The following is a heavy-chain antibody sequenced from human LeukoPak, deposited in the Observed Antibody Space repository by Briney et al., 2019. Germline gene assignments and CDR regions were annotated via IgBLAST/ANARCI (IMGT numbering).Heavy chain of an antibody. CDR3: ARDRDVGDGYNRFDY. CDR1: SYTFTNYA. CDR2: ISAYNGNT. D-gene: IGHD5-24*01. Sequence: GASVKVPCKASSYTFTNYAFTWVRQAPGQGLEWMGWISAYNGNTDYAQKLQGRVTMTTDTSTSTAYMELRSLRSDDTAVYYCARDRDVGDGYNRFDYWGQGTLVTVSS. V-gene: IGHV1-18*01. J-gene: IGHJ4*02.